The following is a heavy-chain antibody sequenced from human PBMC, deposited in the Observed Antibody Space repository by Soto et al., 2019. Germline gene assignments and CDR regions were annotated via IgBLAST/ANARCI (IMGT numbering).Heavy chain of an antibody. J-gene: IGHJ4*02. Sequence: ASVKVSCKASGYTFTSYGISWVRQAPGQGLEWMGWISAYNGNTNYAQKLQGRVTMTTDTSTSTAYMELRSLRSDDTAVYYCARDIGSKNIVATSFDDWGQGTLVTVSS. CDR3: ARDIGSKNIVATSFDD. D-gene: IGHD5-12*01. CDR1: GYTFTSYG. V-gene: IGHV1-18*01. CDR2: ISAYNGNT.